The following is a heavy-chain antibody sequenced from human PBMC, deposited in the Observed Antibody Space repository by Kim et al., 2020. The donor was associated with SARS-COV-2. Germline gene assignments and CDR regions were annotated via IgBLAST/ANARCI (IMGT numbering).Heavy chain of an antibody. CDR2: INPYSGTT. CDR3: ARGGSQRFGY. V-gene: IGHV1-2*02. CDR1: GYTFTGHY. J-gene: IGHJ4*02. Sequence: ASVKVSCKTSGYTFTGHYMHCFRQAPGQGLEWMGGINPYSGTTNYVQKFQGRVTVTRDTSISTGYLEVSRLTSDDTALYYCARGGSQRFGYWGQGTLVTV. D-gene: IGHD3-16*01.